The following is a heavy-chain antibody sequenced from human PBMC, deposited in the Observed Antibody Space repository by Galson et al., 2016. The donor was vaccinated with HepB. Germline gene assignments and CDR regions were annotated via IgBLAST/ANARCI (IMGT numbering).Heavy chain of an antibody. CDR1: GFIFDRYS. D-gene: IGHD3-22*01. Sequence: SLRLSCAGSGFIFDRYSLNWVRQAPGKGLEWVSYISSSSRAIYYADSVKGRFIISRDNARKSVYLQMNSLRDEDSAVYYCARRGEDYDSSNYHVSWGQGTLVTVSS. CDR2: ISSSSRAI. J-gene: IGHJ5*02. V-gene: IGHV3-48*02. CDR3: ARRGEDYDSSNYHVS.